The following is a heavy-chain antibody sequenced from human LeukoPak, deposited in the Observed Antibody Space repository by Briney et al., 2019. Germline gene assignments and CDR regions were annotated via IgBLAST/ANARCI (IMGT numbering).Heavy chain of an antibody. V-gene: IGHV3-11*01. D-gene: IGHD5-24*01. J-gene: IGHJ6*02. CDR3: ARDSRDGYNNPTPYYYYGMDV. CDR1: GFTFSDYY. CDR2: ISSSGSTI. Sequence: GGSLRLSCAASGFTFSDYYMSWIRQAPGKGLEWVSYISSSGSTIYYADSVKGRFTISRDNAKNSLYLQMNSLRAEDTAVYYCARDSRDGYNNPTPYYYYGMDVWGQGTTVTVSS.